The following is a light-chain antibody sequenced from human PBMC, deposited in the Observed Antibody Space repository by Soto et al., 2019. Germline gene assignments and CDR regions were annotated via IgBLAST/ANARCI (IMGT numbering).Light chain of an antibody. Sequence: TLSVSTLSGTIEDRFTITCLASQTISSWLAWYQQKPGKAPKLLIYKASTLKSGVPSRFSGSGSGTEFTLTISSLQPDDFATYYCQHYNSYSEAFGQGTNVDIK. CDR2: KAS. CDR3: QHYNSYSEA. V-gene: IGKV1-5*03. CDR1: QTISSW. J-gene: IGKJ1*01.